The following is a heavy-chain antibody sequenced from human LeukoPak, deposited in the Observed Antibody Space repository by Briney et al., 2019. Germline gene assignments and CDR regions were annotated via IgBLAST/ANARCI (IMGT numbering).Heavy chain of an antibody. CDR2: IYYSGST. V-gene: IGHV4-39*01. Sequence: SETLSLTCSVSGGSISSSSYYWGWIRQPPGKGLEWIGSIYYSGSTYYDPSLKSRVTISVDTSKNHFSLKLSSVTAADTAVYYCARHWGSTSSGVDYWGQGTLVTVSS. D-gene: IGHD2-2*01. J-gene: IGHJ4*02. CDR3: ARHWGSTSSGVDY. CDR1: GGSISSSSYY.